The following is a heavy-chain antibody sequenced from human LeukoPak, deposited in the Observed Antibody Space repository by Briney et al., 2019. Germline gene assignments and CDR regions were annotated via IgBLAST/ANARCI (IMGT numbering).Heavy chain of an antibody. CDR2: ISGRGGST. D-gene: IGHD3-22*01. CDR1: GFTFSSYA. CDR3: AKDHYYDSSGYYSHPDY. V-gene: IGHV3-23*01. Sequence: GGSLRLSCAASGFTFSSYAMSWVRQAPGKGLEWVSAISGRGGSTYYADSVKGRFTISRDNSKNTLYLQMNSLRAEDTAVYYCAKDHYYDSSGYYSHPDYWGQGTLVTVSS. J-gene: IGHJ4*02.